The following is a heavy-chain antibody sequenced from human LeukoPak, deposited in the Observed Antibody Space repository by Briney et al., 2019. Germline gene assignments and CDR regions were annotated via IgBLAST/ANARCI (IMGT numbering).Heavy chain of an antibody. Sequence: SETLSLTCTVSGYSTSIGYYWGGIRQPPGMVLEWIVNLYHSGNTYYNPSLKSRVTILVDRSKNQFSLKLSSVTAADTAVYYCARDQDYYGSGTITPFDYWGQGTLVTVSS. CDR3: ARDQDYYGSGTITPFDY. V-gene: IGHV4-38-2*02. CDR2: LYHSGNT. J-gene: IGHJ4*02. D-gene: IGHD3-10*01. CDR1: GYSTSIGYY.